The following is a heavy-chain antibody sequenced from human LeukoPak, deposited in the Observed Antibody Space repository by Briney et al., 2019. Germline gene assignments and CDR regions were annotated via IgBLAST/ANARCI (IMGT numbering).Heavy chain of an antibody. CDR3: ARATGTTWGTFDY. J-gene: IGHJ4*02. CDR1: GFTFSSYG. D-gene: IGHD1-7*01. CDR2: IWYDGSNK. Sequence: PGGSLRLSCAASGFTFSSYGMHWVRQAPGKGLEWVAVIWYDGSNKYYADSVKGRFTISRDNSKNTLYLQMNSLRAEDTAVYYCARATGTTWGTFDYWGQGTLVTVSS. V-gene: IGHV3-33*01.